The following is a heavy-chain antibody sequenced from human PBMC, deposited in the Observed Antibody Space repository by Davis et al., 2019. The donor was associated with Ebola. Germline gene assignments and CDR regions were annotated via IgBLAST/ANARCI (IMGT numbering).Heavy chain of an antibody. CDR3: ARAVLLGPNWFDP. J-gene: IGHJ5*02. D-gene: IGHD3-10*01. CDR2: IYYSGST. Sequence: GSLRLSCTVSGGSISSYYWSWIRQPPGKGLEWIGYIYYSGSTNYNPSLKSRVTISVDTSKNQFSLKLSSVTAADTAVYYCARAVLLGPNWFDPWGQGTLVTVSS. V-gene: IGHV4-59*01. CDR1: GGSISSYY.